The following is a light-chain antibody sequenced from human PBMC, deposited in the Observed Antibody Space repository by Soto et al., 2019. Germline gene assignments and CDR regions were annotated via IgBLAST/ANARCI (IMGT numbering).Light chain of an antibody. Sequence: EIVMTQSPGTLSVSPGERSTLSCRASQRISTDLAWYQQKPGQAPRLLIYGASTRATGISPRFSGSGSGTEFTLTISSLEPEDFAVYYCQQRSNWPPITFGQGTRLEIK. V-gene: IGKV3-15*01. J-gene: IGKJ5*01. CDR2: GAS. CDR1: QRISTD. CDR3: QQRSNWPPIT.